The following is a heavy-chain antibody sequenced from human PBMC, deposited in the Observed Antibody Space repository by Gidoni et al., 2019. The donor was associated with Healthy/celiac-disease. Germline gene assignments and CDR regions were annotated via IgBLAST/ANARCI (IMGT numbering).Heavy chain of an antibody. V-gene: IGHV4-39*01. CDR1: GDSISSSSYY. CDR2: IYYSGST. J-gene: IGHJ1*01. D-gene: IGHD3-22*01. CDR3: ARSGSYYDSSGYPTFQH. Sequence: QLQLQESGPGLVKPSETLSLTCTVSGDSISSSSYYWGWIRQPPGKGLEWIGSIYYSGSTYYTPSLKSRVTISVDTSKNQFSLKLSSVTAADTAVYYCARSGSYYDSSGYPTFQHWGQGTLVTVSS.